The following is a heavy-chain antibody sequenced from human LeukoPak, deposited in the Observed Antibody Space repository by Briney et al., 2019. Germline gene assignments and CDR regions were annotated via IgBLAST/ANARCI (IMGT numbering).Heavy chain of an antibody. CDR3: AGGHSWIQLWSPYYFDY. Sequence: SETLSLTCAVYGGSFSGYYWSWIRQPPGKGLEWIGEINHSGSTNYNPSLKSRVTISVDTSKNQFSLKLSSVTAADTAVYYCAGGHSWIQLWSPYYFDYWGQGTLVTVSS. CDR1: GGSFSGYY. V-gene: IGHV4-34*01. CDR2: INHSGST. J-gene: IGHJ4*02. D-gene: IGHD5-18*01.